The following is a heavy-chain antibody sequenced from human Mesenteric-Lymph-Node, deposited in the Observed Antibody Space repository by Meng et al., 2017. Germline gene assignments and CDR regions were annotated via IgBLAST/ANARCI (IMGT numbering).Heavy chain of an antibody. CDR1: GYTFTSYD. CDR2: MDPNSGNT. D-gene: IGHD1-26*01. CDR3: AGFSRATDAFDV. V-gene: IGHV1-8*01. Sequence: ASVKVSCKASGYTFTSYDINWVRQATGQGLEWMGWMDPNSGNTSYAQKFQGRLTMTRNTSITTAYMELSSLTSEDTAVYYCAGFSRATDAFDVWGQGTMVTVSS. J-gene: IGHJ3*01.